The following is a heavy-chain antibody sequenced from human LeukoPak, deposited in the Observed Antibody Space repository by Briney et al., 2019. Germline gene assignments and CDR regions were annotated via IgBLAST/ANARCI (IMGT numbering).Heavy chain of an antibody. Sequence: GGSLRLSCAVSGFTSSTYSMNWVRQAPGQRLERLSYIGSTGTTYYGDSVKGRFTISRDNAKNSLYLQMNSLTAEDTAVYYCARGPGINGSTFHWYFDLWGRGTLVTVPS. D-gene: IGHD1-20*01. V-gene: IGHV3-48*01. CDR3: ARGPGINGSTFHWYFDL. CDR1: GFTSSTYS. J-gene: IGHJ2*01. CDR2: IGSTGTT.